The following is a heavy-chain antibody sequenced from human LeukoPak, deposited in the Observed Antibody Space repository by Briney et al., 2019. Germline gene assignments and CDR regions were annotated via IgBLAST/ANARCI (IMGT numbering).Heavy chain of an antibody. D-gene: IGHD6-19*01. J-gene: IGHJ4*02. CDR1: EFTVSTNY. V-gene: IGHV3-66*01. CDR3: ARGSDGWFAFDY. Sequence: GGSLRLSCAASEFTVSTNYMTWVRQAPGRGLEWVSIIYSTGGKYYADSVKGRFTISRDNSKHTLYLQMNSLRGDDTAVYYCARGSDGWFAFDYWGQGILVTVSS. CDR2: IYSTGGK.